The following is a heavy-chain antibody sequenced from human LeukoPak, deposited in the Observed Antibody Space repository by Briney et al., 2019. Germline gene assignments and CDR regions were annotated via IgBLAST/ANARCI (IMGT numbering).Heavy chain of an antibody. D-gene: IGHD6-6*01. Sequence: SETLSLTCTVSGGSITSNDYYWGWIRQPPGKGLEFIGSMYYTGRTYYNPSLKSRVTISVDTSKNQFSLRLSFVTAADTAVYYCAKEDSSSSNFHYWGQGTLVTVSS. V-gene: IGHV4-39*02. J-gene: IGHJ4*02. CDR2: MYYTGRT. CDR3: AKEDSSSSNFHY. CDR1: GGSITSNDYY.